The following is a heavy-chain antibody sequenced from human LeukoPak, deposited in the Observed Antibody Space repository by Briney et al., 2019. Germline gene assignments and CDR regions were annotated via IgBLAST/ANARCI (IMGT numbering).Heavy chain of an antibody. CDR3: ARGRTGYSSSWYNLGSYYYYMDV. CDR1: GYTFTSYD. J-gene: IGHJ6*03. CDR2: MNPNSGNT. D-gene: IGHD6-13*01. Sequence: GASVKVSCKASGYTFTSYDINWVRQATGQGLEGMRGMNPNSGNTGYAQKFQGRVTITRNTSISTAYMELSSLRSEGTAVYCCARGRTGYSSSWYNLGSYYYYMDVWGKGTTVTVSS. V-gene: IGHV1-8*03.